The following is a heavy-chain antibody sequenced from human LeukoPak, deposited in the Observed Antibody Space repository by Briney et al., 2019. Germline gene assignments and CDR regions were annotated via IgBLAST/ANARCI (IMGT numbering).Heavy chain of an antibody. CDR3: ARDQVGANDAFDI. Sequence: GGSLRLSCAASGFFGFSFSSYTMNWVRQAPGKGLEWVSYISSSGSTIYYADSVKGRFTISRDNAKNSLYLQMNSLRAEDTAVYYCARDQVGANDAFDIWGQGTMVTVSS. D-gene: IGHD1-26*01. J-gene: IGHJ3*02. CDR2: ISSSGSTI. CDR1: GFFGFSFSSYT. V-gene: IGHV3-48*04.